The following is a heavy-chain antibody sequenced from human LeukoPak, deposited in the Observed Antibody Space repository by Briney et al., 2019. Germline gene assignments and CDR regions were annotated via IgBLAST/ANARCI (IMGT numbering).Heavy chain of an antibody. D-gene: IGHD3-3*01. CDR3: ARASAYDFWSGHYHDY. CDR2: ISGSGGST. Sequence: PGGSLRLSCAASGFTFSSYAMSWVRQAPGKGLEWVSAISGSGGSTYYADSVKGRFTISRDNSKNTLYLQMNSLRAEDTAVYYCARASAYDFWSGHYHDYWGQGTLVTVSS. CDR1: GFTFSSYA. V-gene: IGHV3-23*01. J-gene: IGHJ4*02.